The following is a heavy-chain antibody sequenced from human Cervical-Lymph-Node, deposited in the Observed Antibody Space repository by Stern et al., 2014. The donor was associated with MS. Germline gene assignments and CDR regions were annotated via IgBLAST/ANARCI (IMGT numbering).Heavy chain of an antibody. V-gene: IGHV5-51*01. CDR2: IYPGDSDT. D-gene: IGHD5-18*01. CDR3: ARFGYSYGVFDY. Sequence: EVHLVESGAEVKKPGESLKISCKGSGYRFTDFWIGWVRQMPGQGLEWMGIIYPGDSDTRYGPSFQGQVTISADKSITTAYLQWKTLKASDTAIYYCARFGYSYGVFDYWGQGTLVTVSS. CDR1: GYRFTDFW. J-gene: IGHJ4*02.